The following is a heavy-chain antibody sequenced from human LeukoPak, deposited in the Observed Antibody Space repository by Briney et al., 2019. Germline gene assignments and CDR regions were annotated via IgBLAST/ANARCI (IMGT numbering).Heavy chain of an antibody. Sequence: ASVKVSCKASGYTFTGYYMHWVRQAPGQGLEWMGWINPNSGGTNYAQKFQGRVTMTRDTSISTADMELSRLRSDDTAVYYCARVGPYYDFSRYYFDYWGQGTLVTVPS. D-gene: IGHD3-3*01. J-gene: IGHJ4*02. CDR1: GYTFTGYY. CDR2: INPNSGGT. CDR3: ARVGPYYDFSRYYFDY. V-gene: IGHV1-2*02.